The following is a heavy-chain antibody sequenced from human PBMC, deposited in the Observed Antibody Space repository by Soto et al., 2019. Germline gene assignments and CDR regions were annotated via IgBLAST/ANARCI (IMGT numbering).Heavy chain of an antibody. CDR1: RGSISSYY. CDR2: IYYTGAT. CDR3: ATGRYYYGSEY. J-gene: IGHJ4*02. Sequence: QVQLQESGPGLVRPSETLSLTCTVSRGSISSYYWSWIRPPPGKGLEWLGYIYYTGATNYNPSLKSRVTISLDTSKNQFSLHLSSVTAADTAVYYCATGRYYYGSEYWGQGTLVTVSS. V-gene: IGHV4-59*01. D-gene: IGHD3-10*01.